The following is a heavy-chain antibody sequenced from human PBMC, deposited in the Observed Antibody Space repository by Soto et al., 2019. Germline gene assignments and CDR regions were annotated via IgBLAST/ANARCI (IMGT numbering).Heavy chain of an antibody. V-gene: IGHV4-34*01. D-gene: IGHD2-15*01. CDR1: GGSFSGYY. CDR3: ARVPVVAATGGHLGIVDY. CDR2: INHSGST. J-gene: IGHJ4*02. Sequence: SETLSLTCAVYGGSFSGYYWIWIRQPTGKGLEWIGEINHSGSTNYNPSLKSRVTISVDTSKNQFSLKLSSVTAADTAVYYCARVPVVAATGGHLGIVDYWGQGTLVTVS.